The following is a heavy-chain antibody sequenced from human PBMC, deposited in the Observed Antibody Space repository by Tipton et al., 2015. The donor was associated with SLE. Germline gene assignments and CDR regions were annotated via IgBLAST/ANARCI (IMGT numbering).Heavy chain of an antibody. CDR2: IYYSGST. J-gene: IGHJ4*02. CDR3: ARGGGSNDGYFDY. CDR1: GGSISSYY. V-gene: IGHV4-31*03. Sequence: TLSLTCTVSGGSISSYYWSWIRQHPGKGLEGIGYIYYSGSTYYNPSLKSRVTIPVDTSKNQLSLKLRSVTAADTAVYYCARGGGSNDGYFDYWGQGTLVTVSS. D-gene: IGHD2-15*01.